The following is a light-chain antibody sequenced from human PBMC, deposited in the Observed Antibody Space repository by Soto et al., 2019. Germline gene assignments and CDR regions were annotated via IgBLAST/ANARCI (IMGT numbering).Light chain of an antibody. J-gene: IGKJ3*01. Sequence: IQLTQSPSSLSASVGDRVTISCRASQGIANFLAWYQQKPGKAPKLLIYAASTLQSGVPSRFSGSGSGTEFTLTISSLQPEDFAAYYCQQLNSFPIPFGPGTKVDIK. CDR2: AAS. CDR3: QQLNSFPIP. V-gene: IGKV1-9*01. CDR1: QGIANF.